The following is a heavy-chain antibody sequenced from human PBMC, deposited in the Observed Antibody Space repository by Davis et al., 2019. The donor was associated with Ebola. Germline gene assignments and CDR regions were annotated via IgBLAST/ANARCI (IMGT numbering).Heavy chain of an antibody. J-gene: IGHJ4*02. D-gene: IGHD1-7*01. V-gene: IGHV1-46*01. CDR1: GYTFTNYY. CDR2: INPTGGST. CDR3: ARGELELPFDY. Sequence: ASVKVSCKTSGYTFTNYYMHWVRQAPGQGLEWMGIINPTGGSTRYVQKFQGRVTMTRDTSTSTVYMELSSLRSEDTAVYYCARGELELPFDYWGQGTLVTVSS.